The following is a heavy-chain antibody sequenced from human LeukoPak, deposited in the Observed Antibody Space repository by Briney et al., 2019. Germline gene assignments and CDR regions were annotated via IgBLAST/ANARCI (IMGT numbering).Heavy chain of an antibody. CDR1: GFTFSDYY. Sequence: GGSLRLSCAASGFTFSDYYMSWIRQAPGKGLEWVSYISSSGSTIYYADSVKGRFTISRDNAKNTLYLQMNSLRAEDTAVYYCAKDQYSSGWYFTYQFDYWGQGTLVTVSS. CDR2: ISSSGSTI. V-gene: IGHV3-11*01. D-gene: IGHD6-19*01. J-gene: IGHJ4*02. CDR3: AKDQYSSGWYFTYQFDY.